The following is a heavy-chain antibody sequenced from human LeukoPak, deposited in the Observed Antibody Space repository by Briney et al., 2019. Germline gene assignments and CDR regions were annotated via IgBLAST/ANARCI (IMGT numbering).Heavy chain of an antibody. J-gene: IGHJ4*02. V-gene: IGHV3-23*01. CDR2: ISGSGGST. D-gene: IGHD6-13*01. Sequence: GGSLRLSCAASGFTFSSYAMSWVRQAPGKGLEWVSAISGSGGSTYYADSVKGRFTISRDNSKNTLYLQMNSLRAEGTAVYYCAKFLGGIAAAGRYFDYWGQGTLVTVSS. CDR1: GFTFSSYA. CDR3: AKFLGGIAAAGRYFDY.